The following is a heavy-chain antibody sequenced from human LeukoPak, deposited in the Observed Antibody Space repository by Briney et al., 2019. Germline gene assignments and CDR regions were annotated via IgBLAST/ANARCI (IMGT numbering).Heavy chain of an antibody. V-gene: IGHV4-59*08. CDR3: ARHKPPYGDYYYYYGMDV. CDR1: GGSISSYY. CDR2: IYYSGST. J-gene: IGHJ6*02. D-gene: IGHD4-17*01. Sequence: PSETLSLTCTVSGGSISSYYWSWIRQSPGKGLEWIGYIYYSGSTNYNPSLKSRVTISVDTSKNQFSLKLSSVTAADTAVYYCARHKPPYGDYYYYYGMDVWGQGTTVTVSS.